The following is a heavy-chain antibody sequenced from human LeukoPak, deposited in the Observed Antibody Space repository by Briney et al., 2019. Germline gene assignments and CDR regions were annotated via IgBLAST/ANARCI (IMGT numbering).Heavy chain of an antibody. D-gene: IGHD1-14*01. Sequence: GGSLRLSCAASGFTVSSNYMSWVRQAPGKGLEWVSVIYSGGSTYYADSVKGRFTISRDNSKNTLYLQMNSLRAEDTAVYYCASSRRVRYNGMDVWGQGTTVTVSS. J-gene: IGHJ6*02. CDR1: GFTVSSNY. CDR3: ASSRRVRYNGMDV. V-gene: IGHV3-53*01. CDR2: IYSGGST.